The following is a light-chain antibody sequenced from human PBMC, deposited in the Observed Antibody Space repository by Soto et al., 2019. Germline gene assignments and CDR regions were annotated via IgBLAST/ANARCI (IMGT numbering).Light chain of an antibody. J-gene: IGKJ2*01. Sequence: DIVMTQSPDSLAVSLGERATINCKSSQSLLANCNNKNCLAWYQHKPGQPPKMLILWASTRESGVPDRFSGRGSGTEFTLTISSLQAEDAAVYYCQHFFSPPFPFGQGTKLEIK. CDR2: WAS. CDR3: QHFFSPPFP. CDR1: QSLLANCNNKNC. V-gene: IGKV4-1*01.